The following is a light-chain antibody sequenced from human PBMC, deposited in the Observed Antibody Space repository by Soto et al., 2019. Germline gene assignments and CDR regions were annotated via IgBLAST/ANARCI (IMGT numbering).Light chain of an antibody. V-gene: IGKV1-33*01. CDR3: QQYDNLPLT. CDR2: DAS. Sequence: DIQMTQSPSSLSASVGDRVTITCQASQDISNYLNWYQQKPGKAPKLLIYDASNLETGVPSRFSGSGSGTDFTVTISSLQTEDIATYYCQQYDNLPLTCGGGTKVEIK. J-gene: IGKJ4*01. CDR1: QDISNY.